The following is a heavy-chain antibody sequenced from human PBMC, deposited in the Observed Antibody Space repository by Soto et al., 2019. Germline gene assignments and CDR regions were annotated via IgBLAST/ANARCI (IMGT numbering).Heavy chain of an antibody. CDR3: ARDTPDLWFDP. D-gene: IGHD3-3*01. V-gene: IGHV4-30-4*02. CDR1: GGSISSGDYY. CDR2: IYYSGST. Sequence: PSETLSLTCTVSGGSISSGDYYWSWIRQPPGKGLEWIGYIYYSGSTYYNPSLKSRVTISVDTSKNQFSLKLSSVTAADTAVYYCARDTPDLWFDPWGQGTLVTVSS. J-gene: IGHJ5*02.